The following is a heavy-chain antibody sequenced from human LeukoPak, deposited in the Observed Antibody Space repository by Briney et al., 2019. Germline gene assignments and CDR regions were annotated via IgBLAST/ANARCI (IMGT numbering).Heavy chain of an antibody. CDR1: GFTFSSYG. V-gene: IGHV3-30*02. J-gene: IGHJ4*02. CDR2: IQFDGIDK. D-gene: IGHD3-22*01. CDR3: AKEIYTMTIDY. Sequence: PGGSLRLSCAASGFTFSSYGMHWVRQAPGKGLEWVAFIQFDGIDKFYADSVRGRFTISRDNSKNTVYLQMNSLRAEDTAVYYCAKEIYTMTIDYWGQGTLVTVSS.